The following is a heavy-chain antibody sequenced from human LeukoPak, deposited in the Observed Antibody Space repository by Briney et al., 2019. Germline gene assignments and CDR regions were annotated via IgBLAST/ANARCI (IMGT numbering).Heavy chain of an antibody. Sequence: GSLRLSCAASGFTFSSYAMSWVRQAPGKGLELVSGISGSGGTTYYADYVKGRFTISRDNSKNTLYLQPNSLRAEDTAIYYCAKDLTYYYDSTGYYFDYWGQGTLVTVSS. CDR2: ISGSGGTT. J-gene: IGHJ4*02. D-gene: IGHD3-22*01. CDR3: AKDLTYYYDSTGYYFDY. V-gene: IGHV3-23*01. CDR1: GFTFSSYA.